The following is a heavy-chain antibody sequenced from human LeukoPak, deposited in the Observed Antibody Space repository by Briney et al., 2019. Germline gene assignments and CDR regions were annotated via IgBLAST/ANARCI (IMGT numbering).Heavy chain of an antibody. CDR3: AKANSPYYYDSSGYSTFDY. CDR1: GFTFSSYA. V-gene: IGHV3-23*01. CDR2: MSGSGVSP. D-gene: IGHD3-22*01. Sequence: GGSPRLSCAASGFTFSSYAMNWVRQAPGKGLEWVSGMSGSGVSPYYADSVKGRFTMSRDNSKNTLYLQMNSLRAEDTAVYYCAKANSPYYYDSSGYSTFDYWGQGTLVTVSS. J-gene: IGHJ4*02.